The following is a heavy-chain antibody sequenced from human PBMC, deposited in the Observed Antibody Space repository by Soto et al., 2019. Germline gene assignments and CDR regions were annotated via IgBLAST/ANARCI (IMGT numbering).Heavy chain of an antibody. CDR2: INSDGSST. CDR3: ARVQRGYCSGGSCYDYSYGMDV. V-gene: IGHV3-74*01. J-gene: IGHJ6*04. D-gene: IGHD2-15*01. CDR1: GFTFSSYW. Sequence: PGVSLRLSCAASGFTFSSYWMHCVRQAPGKGLVWVSRINSDGSSTSYADSVKGRFTISRDNAKNTLYLQMNSLRAEDTAVYYCARVQRGYCSGGSCYDYSYGMDVWGEGTKVTVSS.